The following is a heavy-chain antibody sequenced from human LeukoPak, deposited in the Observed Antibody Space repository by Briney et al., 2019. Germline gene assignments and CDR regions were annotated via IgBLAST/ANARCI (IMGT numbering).Heavy chain of an antibody. J-gene: IGHJ4*02. CDR2: IKQDGSEI. Sequence: HPGGSLRLSCAASGFTFSSYWMIWARQAPGKGLEWVANIKQDGSEIYYVDSVKGRFTISRDNAKNSLYLQMNSLRAEDTAVYYCARDRGYYDSSYAGAGVTFDYWGQGTLVTVSS. D-gene: IGHD3-22*01. CDR1: GFTFSSYW. V-gene: IGHV3-7*01. CDR3: ARDRGYYDSSYAGAGVTFDY.